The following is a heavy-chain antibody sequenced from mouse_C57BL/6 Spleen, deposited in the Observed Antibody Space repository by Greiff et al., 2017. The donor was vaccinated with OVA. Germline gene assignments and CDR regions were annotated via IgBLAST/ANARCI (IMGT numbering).Heavy chain of an antibody. V-gene: IGHV2-2*01. CDR3: ARTGLDYAMDY. CDR2: IWSGGST. J-gene: IGHJ4*01. D-gene: IGHD3-3*01. Sequence: VQLQQSGPGLVQPSQSLSITCTVSGFSLPSFGLPWFRRSPGKVLEWLGVIWSGGSTDYNAAFISRLSISKDNSKSQVFFKMNSLQADDTAIYYCARTGLDYAMDYWGQGTSVTVSS. CDR1: GFSLPSFG.